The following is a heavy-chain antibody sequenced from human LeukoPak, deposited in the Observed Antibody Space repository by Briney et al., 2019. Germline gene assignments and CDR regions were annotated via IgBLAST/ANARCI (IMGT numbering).Heavy chain of an antibody. Sequence: GGSLRLSCAASGFTFSSYEMNWVRQAPGKGLEWVPYISSSGSTKYYADSVEGRFTISRDNAKTSLYLQMNSLRDEDTAVYYCARGNPYYFDYWGQGTLVTVSS. CDR3: ARGNPYYFDY. CDR1: GFTFSSYE. J-gene: IGHJ4*02. CDR2: ISSSGSTK. V-gene: IGHV3-48*03. D-gene: IGHD1-14*01.